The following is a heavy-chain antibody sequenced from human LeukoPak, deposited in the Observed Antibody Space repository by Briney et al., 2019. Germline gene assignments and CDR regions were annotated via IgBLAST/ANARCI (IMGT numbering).Heavy chain of an antibody. D-gene: IGHD2-2*01. CDR2: MSDYNGNT. J-gene: IGHJ5*02. Sequence: ASVKVSCTASGYTFTIYGISWVRQAPGQGLEWMGWMSDYNGNTNYAQKFQGRVTMTTDTSTSTANLELRSLRSDDTAEYYCARDGVPAAVSCPGRFDPWGQGTLVTVSS. CDR1: GYTFTIYG. V-gene: IGHV1-18*01. CDR3: ARDGVPAAVSCPGRFDP.